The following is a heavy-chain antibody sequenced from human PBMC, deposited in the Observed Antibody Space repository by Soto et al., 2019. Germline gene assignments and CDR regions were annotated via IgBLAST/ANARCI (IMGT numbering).Heavy chain of an antibody. D-gene: IGHD5-18*01. J-gene: IGHJ6*02. CDR3: ARCIQGDYYYGMDV. CDR1: GCAIYKHC. Sequence: VSVKGSCKASGCAIYKHCVSWVRQAPGQGLEWMGRINGDYGNTQYAQKFRGRVTMTTDTSTTTVYMELTNLRSDDTAVYYCARCIQGDYYYGMDVWGQGTTVTVSS. CDR2: INGDYGNT. V-gene: IGHV1-18*01.